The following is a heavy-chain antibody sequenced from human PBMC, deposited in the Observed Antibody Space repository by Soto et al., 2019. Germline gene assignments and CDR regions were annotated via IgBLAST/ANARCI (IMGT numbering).Heavy chain of an antibody. J-gene: IGHJ6*02. Sequence: SETLSLTCTVSGGSISSGGYYWSWIRQHPGKGLEWIGYIYYSGSTYYNPSLKSRVTISVDTSKNQFSLKLSSVTAADTAVYYCARFPSTMVRGVIISGGMDVWGQGTTVTVSS. CDR1: GGSISSGGYY. D-gene: IGHD3-10*01. CDR3: ARFPSTMVRGVIISGGMDV. V-gene: IGHV4-31*03. CDR2: IYYSGST.